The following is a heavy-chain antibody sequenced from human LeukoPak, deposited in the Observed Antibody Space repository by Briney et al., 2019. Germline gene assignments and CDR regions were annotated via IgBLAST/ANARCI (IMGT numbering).Heavy chain of an antibody. CDR1: GGSISSSSYY. V-gene: IGHV4-39*07. Sequence: SETLSLTCTVSGGSISSSSYYWGWIRQPPGKGLEWIGSIDYSGSTYYNPSLKSRVTISVDTSKNQFSLKLSSVTAADTAVYYCARETIVVVPAATDGLGHYYYYMDVWGKGTTVTVSS. CDR3: ARETIVVVPAATDGLGHYYYYMDV. J-gene: IGHJ6*03. D-gene: IGHD2-2*01. CDR2: IDYSGST.